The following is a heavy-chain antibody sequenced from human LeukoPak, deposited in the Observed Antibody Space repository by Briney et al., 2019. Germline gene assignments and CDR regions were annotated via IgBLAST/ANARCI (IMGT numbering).Heavy chain of an antibody. CDR3: ARDRAGRAYSSGWYPVGSYYFDY. V-gene: IGHV4-39*07. Sequence: SETPSLTCTVSGGSISSSSYYWGWIRQPPGKGLEWIGSIYYSGSTYYNPSLKSRVTISVDTSKNQFSLKLSSVTAADTAVYYCARDRAGRAYSSGWYPVGSYYFDYWGQGTLVTVSS. CDR2: IYYSGST. J-gene: IGHJ4*02. CDR1: GGSISSSSYY. D-gene: IGHD6-19*01.